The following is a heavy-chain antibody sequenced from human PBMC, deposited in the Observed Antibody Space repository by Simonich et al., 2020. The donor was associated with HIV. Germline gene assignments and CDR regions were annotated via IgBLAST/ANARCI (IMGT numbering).Heavy chain of an antibody. J-gene: IGHJ5*02. V-gene: IGHV1-69-2*01. CDR1: GHTFIDYY. CDR2: SDPEDGET. CDR3: ATVVVLPAATRGTWFDP. D-gene: IGHD2-2*01. Sequence: EVQLVQSGAEVKKPGATMKISCNISGHTFIDYYLHWMQQAPGKGLECVGLSDPEDGETINAEKFQGRVTITADTSTDTVYMELSRLRSEDTAMYYCATVVVLPAATRGTWFDPWGQGTLVTVSS.